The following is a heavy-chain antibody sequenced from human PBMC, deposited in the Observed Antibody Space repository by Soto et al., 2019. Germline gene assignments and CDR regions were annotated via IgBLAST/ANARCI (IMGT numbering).Heavy chain of an antibody. CDR2: IYSGGTT. CDR1: AHTDSKNY. J-gene: IGHJ6*02. Sequence: EVQLVESGGGLVQPGWSLRLSCGGSAHTDSKNYMSWVRQPPGKGLEWVSVIYSGGTTYYADSVKDRFSISRDNSKSTLYLQMDNLRAGDTAVYYCARVGSGSDWDYYGMDVCGQGTTVTVSS. V-gene: IGHV3-66*01. CDR3: ARVGSGSDWDYYGMDV. D-gene: IGHD3-10*01.